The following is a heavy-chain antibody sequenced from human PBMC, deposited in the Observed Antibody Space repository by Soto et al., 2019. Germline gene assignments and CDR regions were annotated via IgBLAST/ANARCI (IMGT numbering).Heavy chain of an antibody. V-gene: IGHV3-21*01. CDR2: ISSSSSYI. CDR3: ARVPYCGGDCYYDAFDI. D-gene: IGHD2-21*02. CDR1: GFTFSSYS. J-gene: IGHJ3*02. Sequence: PGGSLRLSCAASGFTFSSYSMNWVRQAPGKGLEWVSPISSSSSYIYYADSVKGRFTISRDNAKNSLYLQMNSLRAEDTAVYYCARVPYCGGDCYYDAFDIWGQGTMVTVSS.